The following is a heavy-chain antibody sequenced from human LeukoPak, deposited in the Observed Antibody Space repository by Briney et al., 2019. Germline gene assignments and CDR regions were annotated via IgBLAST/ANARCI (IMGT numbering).Heavy chain of an antibody. Sequence: PGGSLRLSCAASGFTFSSYVMSWVRQAPGKGRDGVSAISGSGGRKYYADSVKGGFTISRDNSKNTLYLKMNSQRAEDTAVYYCAKDRGLLFGEFHDYWGQGTLVTVSS. J-gene: IGHJ4*02. V-gene: IGHV3-23*01. D-gene: IGHD3-10*02. CDR2: ISGSGGRK. CDR3: AKDRGLLFGEFHDY. CDR1: GFTFSSYV.